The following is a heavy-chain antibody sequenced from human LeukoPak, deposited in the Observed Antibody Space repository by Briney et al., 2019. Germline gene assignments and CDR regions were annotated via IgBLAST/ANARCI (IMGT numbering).Heavy chain of an antibody. CDR3: ASRIPYDSSSY. J-gene: IGHJ4*02. D-gene: IGHD3-22*01. Sequence: PGGSLRLSCAASGFXFSSYWIHWVRQAPGKGLVWVSRISSDGSSTDYADSVKGRFTISRDNAKNTLYLQMNSLRAEDTAVYYCASRIPYDSSSYWGQGTLVTVSS. CDR1: GFXFSSYW. V-gene: IGHV3-74*01. CDR2: ISSDGSST.